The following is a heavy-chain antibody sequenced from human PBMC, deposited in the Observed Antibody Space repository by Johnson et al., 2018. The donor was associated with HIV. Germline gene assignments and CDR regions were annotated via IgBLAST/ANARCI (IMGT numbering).Heavy chain of an antibody. Sequence: QVQLVESGGGVVQPGRSLRLSCAASGFTFSSYGMHWVRQAPGKGLEWVAFIWYDGSNQYYADSVKDRFTISRDNSKNTLYLQMNSLRTEDTAMYYCAKGHSSGYPKDAFDLWGQGTIVTVSS. V-gene: IGHV3-30*02. D-gene: IGHD3-22*01. CDR2: IWYDGSNQ. CDR3: AKGHSSGYPKDAFDL. CDR1: GFTFSSYG. J-gene: IGHJ3*01.